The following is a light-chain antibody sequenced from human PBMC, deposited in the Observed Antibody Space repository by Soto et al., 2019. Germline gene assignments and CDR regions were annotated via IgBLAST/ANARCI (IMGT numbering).Light chain of an antibody. J-gene: IGLJ1*01. CDR3: QSYDSSLSGYV. V-gene: IGLV1-40*01. Sequence: QAVVTQLPSVSGAPGQRVTISCTGSSSNIGAGYDVHWYQQLPGTAPKLLIYGNSNRPSGVPDRFSGSKSGTSASLAITGLQAEDEADYYCQSYDSSLSGYVFGTGTQLTVL. CDR1: SSNIGAGYD. CDR2: GNS.